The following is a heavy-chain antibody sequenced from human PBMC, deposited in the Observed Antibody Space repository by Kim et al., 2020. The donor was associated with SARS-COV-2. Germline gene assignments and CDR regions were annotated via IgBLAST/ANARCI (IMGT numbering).Heavy chain of an antibody. V-gene: IGHV1-3*01. D-gene: IGHD5-12*01. CDR2: INAGNGNT. CDR3: ARSSLILHPYSGYVLDFDY. Sequence: ASVKVSCKASGYTFTSYAMHWVRQAPGQRLEWMGWINAGNGNTKYSQKFQGRVTITRETSASTAYMELSSLRSEDTAVYYCARSSLILHPYSGYVLDFDYWGQGTLVTVSS. J-gene: IGHJ4*02. CDR1: GYTFTSYA.